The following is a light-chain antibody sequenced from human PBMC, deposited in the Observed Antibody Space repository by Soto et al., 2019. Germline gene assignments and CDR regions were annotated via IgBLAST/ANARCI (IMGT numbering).Light chain of an antibody. Sequence: EIVLTQSPGTLSLSPGERATLSCRASQSVSSSYLAWYQQKPGQAPRLLSYGASSRATGIPDRFSGSGSGTDFTLTISRLEPEDFAVYYCRQYGSPPLFAFGPGTKVDIK. CDR1: QSVSSSY. CDR3: RQYGSPPLFA. CDR2: GAS. V-gene: IGKV3-20*01. J-gene: IGKJ3*01.